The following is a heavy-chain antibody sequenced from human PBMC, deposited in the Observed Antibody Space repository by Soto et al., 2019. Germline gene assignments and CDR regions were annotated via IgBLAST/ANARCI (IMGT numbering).Heavy chain of an antibody. Sequence: PGGSLRLSSAASGFTFSSYSTHWVRQAPGKGLEWVSSISSSSSYIYYADSVKGRFTISRDNAKNSLYLQMNSLRAEDTAVYYCARARYDLWSGYPVLAFDYWGQGTLVTVSS. CDR3: ARARYDLWSGYPVLAFDY. V-gene: IGHV3-21*01. CDR2: ISSSSSYI. CDR1: GFTFSSYS. D-gene: IGHD3-3*01. J-gene: IGHJ4*02.